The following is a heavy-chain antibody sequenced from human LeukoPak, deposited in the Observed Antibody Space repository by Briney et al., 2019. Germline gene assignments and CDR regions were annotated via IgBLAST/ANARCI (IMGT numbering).Heavy chain of an antibody. CDR1: GFTFSTYW. Sequence: ARSLRLSCAASGFTFSTYWMHWVRQAPGKGLVWVSRVNGDGSSTNYADSVKGRFTISRDNAKNTLYLQMNSLRAEDTAVYYCARDGMAAVDFDYWGQGILVTVSS. D-gene: IGHD6-13*01. CDR2: VNGDGSST. J-gene: IGHJ4*02. CDR3: ARDGMAAVDFDY. V-gene: IGHV3-74*01.